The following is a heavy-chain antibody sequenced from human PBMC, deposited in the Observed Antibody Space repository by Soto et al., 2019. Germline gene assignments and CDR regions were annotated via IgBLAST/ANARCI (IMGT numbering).Heavy chain of an antibody. CDR1: GFTFSSYA. J-gene: IGHJ4*02. Sequence: GGSLRLSCAASGFTFSSYAMHWVRQAPGKGLEWVAVISYDGSNKYYADSVKGRFTISRDNSKNTLYLQMNSLRAEDTAVYYCVREIYDSSGYHGAFAYWGQGTLVTVSS. CDR2: ISYDGSNK. V-gene: IGHV3-30-3*01. CDR3: VREIYDSSGYHGAFAY. D-gene: IGHD3-22*01.